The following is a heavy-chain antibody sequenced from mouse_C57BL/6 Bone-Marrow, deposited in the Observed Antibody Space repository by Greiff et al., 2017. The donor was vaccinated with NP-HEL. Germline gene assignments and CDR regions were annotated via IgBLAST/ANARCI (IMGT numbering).Heavy chain of an antibody. D-gene: IGHD2-1*01. Sequence: QVHVKQPGAELVRPGTSVKLSCKASGYTFTSYWMHWVKQRPGQGLEWIGVIDPSDSYTNYNQKFKGKATLTVDTSSSTAYMQLSSLTSEDSAVYYCADGNYAMDYWGQGTAVTVSS. J-gene: IGHJ4*01. V-gene: IGHV1-59*01. CDR3: ADGNYAMDY. CDR1: GYTFTSYW. CDR2: IDPSDSYT.